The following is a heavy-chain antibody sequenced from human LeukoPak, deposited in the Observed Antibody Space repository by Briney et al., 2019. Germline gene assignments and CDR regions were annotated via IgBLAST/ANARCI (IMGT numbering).Heavy chain of an antibody. Sequence: GGSLRLSCAASGFTFSSYSMNWVRQAPGKGLEWVSSISSSGSTIYYADSVKGRFTISRDNAKNSLYLQMNSLRAEDTAVYYCAKEVQSMLAARSYFDYWGQGTLVTVSS. D-gene: IGHD6-6*01. J-gene: IGHJ4*02. CDR3: AKEVQSMLAARSYFDY. CDR1: GFTFSSYS. V-gene: IGHV3-48*04. CDR2: ISSSGSTI.